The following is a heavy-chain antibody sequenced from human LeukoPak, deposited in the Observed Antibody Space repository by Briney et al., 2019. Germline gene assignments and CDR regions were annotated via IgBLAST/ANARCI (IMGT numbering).Heavy chain of an antibody. V-gene: IGHV4-34*01. J-gene: IGHJ4*02. CDR2: INHSGST. CDR3: ARGRLVTATEPSYYFDY. CDR1: GGSFSGYY. D-gene: IGHD2-21*02. Sequence: SETLSLTCAVYGGSFSGYYWSWIRQPPGKGLEWIGEINHSGSTNYNPSLKSRVTISVDRSKNQFSLKLSSVTAADTAVYYCARGRLVTATEPSYYFDYWGQGTLVTVSS.